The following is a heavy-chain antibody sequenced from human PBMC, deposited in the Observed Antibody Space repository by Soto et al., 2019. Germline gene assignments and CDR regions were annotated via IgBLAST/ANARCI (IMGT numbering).Heavy chain of an antibody. CDR3: GREAGQLDRPTYAY. CDR1: GYTFTIYD. CDR2: MNPKSGNT. J-gene: IGHJ4*02. Sequence: ATVKGSCKASGYTFTIYDINWVRQATGQGLEWMGWMNPKSGNTGYAQKFQGGVTMTRNTSISTAYMELSSLRSEDTAVYYCGREAGQLDRPTYAYWGQGTLVTVSS. D-gene: IGHD1-1*01. V-gene: IGHV1-8*01.